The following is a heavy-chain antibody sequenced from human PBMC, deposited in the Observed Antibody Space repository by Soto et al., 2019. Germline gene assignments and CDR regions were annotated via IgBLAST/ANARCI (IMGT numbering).Heavy chain of an antibody. CDR2: INSDGSRI. V-gene: IGHV3-74*01. Sequence: PGGSLRLSCAASGFTVSSNYMSWVRQAPGKGLVWVSRINSDGSRISYADSVKGRLTISRDNAKNTLYLQMNSLRAEDTAVYYCARGEIATIWPFGCWGQGTLVTVSS. D-gene: IGHD2-21*01. J-gene: IGHJ4*02. CDR1: GFTVSSNY. CDR3: ARGEIATIWPFGC.